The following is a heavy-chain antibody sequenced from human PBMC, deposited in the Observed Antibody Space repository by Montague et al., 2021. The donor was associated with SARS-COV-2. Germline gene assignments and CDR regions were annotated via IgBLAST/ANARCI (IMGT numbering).Heavy chain of an antibody. CDR3: AREYSAPRWFGEYNRYGMDV. CDR2: IWHDGSNQ. Sequence: YLRLSCAASGFPFSSYDMHWVRQAPGKGLEWVAVIWHDGSNQYYGDSVKGRFTISRDNSKNTLYLQMNSLRAEDTAVYYCAREYSAPRWFGEYNRYGMDVWGQGTTVTVSS. D-gene: IGHD3-10*01. J-gene: IGHJ6*02. V-gene: IGHV3-33*08. CDR1: GFPFSSYD.